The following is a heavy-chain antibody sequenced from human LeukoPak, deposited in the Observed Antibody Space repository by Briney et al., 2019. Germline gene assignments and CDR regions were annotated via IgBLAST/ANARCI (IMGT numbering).Heavy chain of an antibody. D-gene: IGHD2-21*01. CDR1: GFIFSTYA. V-gene: IGHV3-23*01. CDR2: IDDNGGST. Sequence: GGSLRLSCAASGFIFSTYAMNWVRQAPGKGLEWVSGIDDNGGSTYYADSVKGRFTISRDNSKNTLYLQMNSLRAEDTAVYFCAKALGRLLSDLDYWGQGTLVSVSS. CDR3: AKALGRLLSDLDY. J-gene: IGHJ4*02.